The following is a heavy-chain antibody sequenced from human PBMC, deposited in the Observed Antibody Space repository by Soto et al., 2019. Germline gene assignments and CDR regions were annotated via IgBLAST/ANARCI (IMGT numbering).Heavy chain of an antibody. V-gene: IGHV3-23*01. Sequence: TGGSLRLSCVVSGFTFSSYSMSWVRQAPGKGLEWVSAISPAGDKTYYADSVKGQFSISRDNSRNTLFLQMNSLRAEHTAVYYCARVDPGYCSSTSCRDFDYWGLGTLVIVSS. CDR2: ISPAGDKT. CDR1: GFTFSSYS. CDR3: ARVDPGYCSSTSCRDFDY. D-gene: IGHD2-2*01. J-gene: IGHJ4*02.